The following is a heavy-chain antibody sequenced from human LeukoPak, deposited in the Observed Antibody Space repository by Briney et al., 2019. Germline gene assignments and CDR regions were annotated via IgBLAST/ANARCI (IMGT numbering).Heavy chain of an antibody. J-gene: IGHJ3*02. CDR1: GGSMNSYY. CDR3: ARHEPIPVADSAIDTFDI. Sequence: PSETLSLTCSVSGGSMNSYYWSWTRQPPGKRLEWIGYIYYSGATNYNPSLKSRVTMAVDTSKNQFSLKLSSVTATDTAMYYCARHEPIPVADSAIDTFDIWGQGTMVTVSS. D-gene: IGHD6-19*01. V-gene: IGHV4-59*08. CDR2: IYYSGAT.